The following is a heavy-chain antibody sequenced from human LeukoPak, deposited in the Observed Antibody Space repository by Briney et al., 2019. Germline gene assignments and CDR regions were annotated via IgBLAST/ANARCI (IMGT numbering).Heavy chain of an antibody. D-gene: IGHD3-22*01. CDR2: ISYDGSNK. CDR3: AKSWGITMIAPSDY. J-gene: IGHJ4*02. V-gene: IGHV3-30*18. CDR1: GFTFSSYG. Sequence: GGSLRLSCAASGFTFSSYGMHWVRRAPGKGLEWVAVISYDGSNKYYADSVNGRFTISRDNSKNTPYLQMNSLRAEDTAVYYCAKSWGITMIAPSDYWGQGTLVTVSS.